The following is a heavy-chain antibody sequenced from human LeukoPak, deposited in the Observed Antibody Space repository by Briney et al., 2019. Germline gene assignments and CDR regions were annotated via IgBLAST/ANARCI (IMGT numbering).Heavy chain of an antibody. D-gene: IGHD6-19*01. CDR3: AIDRQWLVDY. J-gene: IGHJ4*02. Sequence: PSQTLSLTCTVSGGSISSGSYYWSWIRQPAGKGLEWIGRIYTSGSTNYNPSLKSRVTISVGTSKNQFSLKLSSVTAADTAVYYCAIDRQWLVDYWGQGTLVTVSS. CDR1: GGSISSGSYY. V-gene: IGHV4-61*02. CDR2: IYTSGST.